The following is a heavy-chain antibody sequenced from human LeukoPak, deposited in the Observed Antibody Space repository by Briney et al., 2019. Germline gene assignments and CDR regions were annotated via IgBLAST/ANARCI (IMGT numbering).Heavy chain of an antibody. CDR3: ARTQTYAFGI. CDR1: GFTLGSHA. CDR2: IYAGGNT. V-gene: IGHV3-66*01. J-gene: IGHJ3*02. Sequence: GRSLRLSCAASGFTLGSHAMHWVRQAPGKGLEWVSIIYAGGNTYYADSVKGRFIIFRDTSKNTLYLQINSLRAEDTAVYYCARTQTYAFGIWGQGTLVTVSA.